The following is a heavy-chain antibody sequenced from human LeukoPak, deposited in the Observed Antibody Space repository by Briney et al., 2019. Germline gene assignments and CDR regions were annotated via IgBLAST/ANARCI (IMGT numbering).Heavy chain of an antibody. Sequence: ASVKVSCKASGYTFTSYYMHWVRQAPGQGLEWMGIINPSGGSTSYAQKFQGRVTMTRDTSTSTVCMELSSLRSEDTAVYYCARDKWELLPADAFDIWGQGTMVTVSS. CDR3: ARDKWELLPADAFDI. CDR2: INPSGGST. D-gene: IGHD1-26*01. V-gene: IGHV1-46*01. CDR1: GYTFTSYY. J-gene: IGHJ3*02.